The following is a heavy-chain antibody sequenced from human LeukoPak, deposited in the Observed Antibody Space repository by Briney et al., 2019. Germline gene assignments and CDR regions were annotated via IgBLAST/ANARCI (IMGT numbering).Heavy chain of an antibody. J-gene: IGHJ5*02. CDR2: IYTCGNT. CDR1: GGSISSGSYY. V-gene: IGHV4-61*02. CDR3: ARDSLNWFDP. Sequence: SETLSLTCTVSGGSISSGSYYWSWIRQPAGKGLEWIGRIYTCGNTDYNPSLKSRVTISVDTSKNQFSLKLSSVTAADTAVYYCARDSLNWFDPWGQGTLVTVSS.